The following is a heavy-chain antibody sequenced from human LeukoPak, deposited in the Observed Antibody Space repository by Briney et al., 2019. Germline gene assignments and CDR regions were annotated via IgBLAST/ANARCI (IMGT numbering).Heavy chain of an antibody. D-gene: IGHD6-19*01. V-gene: IGHV4-34*01. J-gene: IGHJ5*02. Sequence: SETLSLTCAVYGGSFSGYYWSWIRQPPGKGLEWIGSIYYSGSTYYNPSLKSRVTISVDTSKNQFSLKLSSVTAADTAVYYCARDLRVDIAVAGWFDPWGQGTLVTVSS. CDR3: ARDLRVDIAVAGWFDP. CDR2: IYYSGST. CDR1: GGSFSGYY.